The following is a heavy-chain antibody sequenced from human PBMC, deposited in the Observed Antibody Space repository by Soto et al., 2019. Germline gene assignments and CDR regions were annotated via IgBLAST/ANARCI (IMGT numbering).Heavy chain of an antibody. CDR3: ARRSSSAWFFDY. J-gene: IGHJ4*02. CDR2: IYYSGST. V-gene: IGHV4-39*01. Sequence: SETLSLTCTVSGGSISSSSYYWGWIRQPPGKGLEWIGTIYYSGSTYYNPSLKSRVTMSVDTSKNQFSLKLNSVTATDTAVYYCARRSSSAWFFDYWGQGTLVTVSS. D-gene: IGHD6-19*01. CDR1: GGSISSSSYY.